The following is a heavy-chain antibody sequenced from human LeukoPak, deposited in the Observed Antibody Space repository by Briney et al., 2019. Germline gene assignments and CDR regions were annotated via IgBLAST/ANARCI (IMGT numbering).Heavy chain of an antibody. Sequence: QTGGSLRLSCAASGFTFSSYAMSWVRQAPGKGLEWVSAISGSGGSTYYADSVKGRFTISRDSSKNTLYLQMNSLRAEDTAVYYCANPLPIRGYSYGAFDYWGQGTLVTVSS. CDR2: ISGSGGST. J-gene: IGHJ4*02. CDR3: ANPLPIRGYSYGAFDY. V-gene: IGHV3-23*01. D-gene: IGHD5-18*01. CDR1: GFTFSSYA.